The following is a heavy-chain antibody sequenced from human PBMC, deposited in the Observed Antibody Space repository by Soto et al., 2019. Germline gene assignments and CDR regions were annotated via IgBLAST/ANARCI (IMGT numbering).Heavy chain of an antibody. Sequence: GGSLRLSCAASGFTFSSYGMHWVRQAPGKGLEWVAILSFDGSDEQYANSVKGRFTISRDNPKNTLYLQMNSLRAEDTAVYYCAKSYDSSGYWTPAWGQGTLVTVSS. J-gene: IGHJ5*02. CDR3: AKSYDSSGYWTPA. CDR2: LSFDGSDE. V-gene: IGHV3-30*18. CDR1: GFTFSSYG. D-gene: IGHD3-22*01.